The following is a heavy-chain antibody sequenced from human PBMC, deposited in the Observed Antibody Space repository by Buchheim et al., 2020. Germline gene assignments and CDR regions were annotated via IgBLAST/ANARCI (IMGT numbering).Heavy chain of an antibody. J-gene: IGHJ6*02. D-gene: IGHD1-26*01. CDR3: ARGGARAYYYYYGMDV. V-gene: IGHV3-30*04. Sequence: QVQLVESGGGVVQPGRSLRLSCAASGFTFSSYAMHWVRQAPGKGLEWVAVISYDGSNKYYADSVKGRFTISRDNPKNTLSLPMNSLRAEDTAVYYCARGGARAYYYYYGMDVWGQGTT. CDR1: GFTFSSYA. CDR2: ISYDGSNK.